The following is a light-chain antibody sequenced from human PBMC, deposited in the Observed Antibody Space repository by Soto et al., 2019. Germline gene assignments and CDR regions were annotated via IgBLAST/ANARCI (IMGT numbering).Light chain of an antibody. J-gene: IGKJ1*01. CDR1: PSVTNF. V-gene: IGKV3-11*01. CDR2: GAF. Sequence: EIVLTQSPATLSLSPGARAPLSCRARPSVTNFLAWYQQKPGQAPRLLIYGAFNRATGIPARFSGSGSGTDFTLTISSLEPEDSAIYYCQQRNIWPPVTFGQGTKVDIK. CDR3: QQRNIWPPVT.